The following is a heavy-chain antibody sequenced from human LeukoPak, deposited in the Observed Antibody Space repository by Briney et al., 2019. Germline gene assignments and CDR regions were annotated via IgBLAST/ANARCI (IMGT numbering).Heavy chain of an antibody. D-gene: IGHD6-19*01. CDR2: IPYDGSNK. CDR1: GFTFSSYG. Sequence: PGRSLRLSCAASGFTFSSYGMHWVRQAPGKGLEWVAVIPYDGSNKYFADSVKGRFTISRDNSKNALYLQMSSLRAEDTAVYYCAKDSGIAVAGTLRAFDIWGEGTMVTVSS. J-gene: IGHJ3*02. V-gene: IGHV3-30*18. CDR3: AKDSGIAVAGTLRAFDI.